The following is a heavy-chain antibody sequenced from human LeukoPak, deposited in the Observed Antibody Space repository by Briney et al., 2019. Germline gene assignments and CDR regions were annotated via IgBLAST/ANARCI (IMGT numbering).Heavy chain of an antibody. V-gene: IGHV3-30-3*01. J-gene: IGHJ4*02. Sequence: GGSLRLSCAASAFTFSNHAMHWVRQAPGKGLEWVAVISYDGSNKYYADSVKGRFTISRDNSKNTLYLQMNSLRAEDTAVYYCARDFGVVIMMKTSDYWGQGTLVTVSS. CDR1: AFTFSNHA. CDR3: ARDFGVVIMMKTSDY. D-gene: IGHD3-3*01. CDR2: ISYDGSNK.